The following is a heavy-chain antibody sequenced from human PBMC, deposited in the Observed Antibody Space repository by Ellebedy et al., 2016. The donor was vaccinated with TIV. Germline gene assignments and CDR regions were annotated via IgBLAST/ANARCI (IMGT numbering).Heavy chain of an antibody. V-gene: IGHV3-53*01. Sequence: GESLKISCAASGFTVSGKYMSWVRQAPGKGLEWVSVIYRGGNTYYADSVKGRFTISRDNSKNTLFLQMNSLRVEDTALYYCARGGPDNYYYNDMDVWGQGTTVTVSS. CDR1: GFTVSGKY. CDR2: IYRGGNT. CDR3: ARGGPDNYYYNDMDV. J-gene: IGHJ6*02.